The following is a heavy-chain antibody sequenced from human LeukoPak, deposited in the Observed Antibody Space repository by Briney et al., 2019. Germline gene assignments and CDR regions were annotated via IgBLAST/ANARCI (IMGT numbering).Heavy chain of an antibody. D-gene: IGHD3-22*01. V-gene: IGHV4-34*01. J-gene: IGHJ2*01. CDR1: GGSFSGYY. CDR2: INHSGST. Sequence: PSETLSLTCAVYGGSFSGYYWSWIRQPPGKGLEWIGEINHSGSTNYNPSLKSRVTISVDTSKNQFSLKLSSVTAADTAVYYCARASIRDSSGYFPWYFDLWGRGTLVTVSS. CDR3: ARASIRDSSGYFPWYFDL.